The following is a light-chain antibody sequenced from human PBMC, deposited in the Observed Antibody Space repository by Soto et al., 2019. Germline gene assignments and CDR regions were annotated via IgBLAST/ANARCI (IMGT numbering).Light chain of an antibody. Sequence: AIQLTQSPSSLSAYVGDSVSITCRASQGISSALAWYQQKPGRAPKLLIYDASSLEGGVPSRFSGSRSGTDFTLTVSSLQPEDFATHYCQQFDDYPFTFGPGTKVDIK. CDR3: QQFDDYPFT. J-gene: IGKJ3*01. CDR2: DAS. CDR1: QGISSA. V-gene: IGKV1D-13*01.